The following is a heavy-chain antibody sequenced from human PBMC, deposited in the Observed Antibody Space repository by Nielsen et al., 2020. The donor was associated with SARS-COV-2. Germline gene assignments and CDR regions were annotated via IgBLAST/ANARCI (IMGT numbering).Heavy chain of an antibody. J-gene: IGHJ4*02. CDR3: ARSGYSGYDDFDY. CDR1: GFTFSSYS. D-gene: IGHD5-12*01. CDR2: VWSDGTNK. V-gene: IGHV3-33*08. Sequence: GESLKISCAASGFTFSSYSMNWVRQAPGKGLEWVAVVWSDGTNKYYADSVRGRFSVSRDNSKNTLYLQMYSLRAEDTAVYYCARSGYSGYDDFDYWGQGTLVTVSS.